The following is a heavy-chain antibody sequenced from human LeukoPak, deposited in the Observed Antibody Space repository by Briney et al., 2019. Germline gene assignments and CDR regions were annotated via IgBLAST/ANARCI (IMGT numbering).Heavy chain of an antibody. CDR2: SSGPSART. J-gene: IGHJ4*02. Sequence: GGSLRLSCAASGFPFTTYAMSWVRQAPGKGLEWVSGSSGPSARTYYADSVKDRFTISRDISKNILYLQMNSLRVDDAAVYFCARGSGFFLDFDYWGQGVLVTVSS. V-gene: IGHV3-23*01. CDR3: ARGSGFFLDFDY. CDR1: GFPFTTYA. D-gene: IGHD3-22*01.